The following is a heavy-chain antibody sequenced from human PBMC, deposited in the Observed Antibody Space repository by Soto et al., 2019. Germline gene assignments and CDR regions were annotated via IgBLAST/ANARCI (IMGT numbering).Heavy chain of an antibody. CDR3: ARVPDR. CDR1: GGSISSGGYS. D-gene: IGHD2-2*01. CDR2: IYHSGST. J-gene: IGHJ5*02. V-gene: IGHV4-30-2*01. Sequence: QLQLQESGSGLEKPSQTLSLTSAVSGGSISSGGYSWSWIRQPPGKGLEWIGYIYHSGSTYYNPSLKSRVTISVDRSKNQFSLKLSSVTAADTAVYYCARVPDRWGQGTLVTVSS.